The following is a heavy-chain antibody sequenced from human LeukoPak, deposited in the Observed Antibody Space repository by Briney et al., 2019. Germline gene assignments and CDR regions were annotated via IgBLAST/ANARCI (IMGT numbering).Heavy chain of an antibody. D-gene: IGHD2-15*01. V-gene: IGHV3-74*01. CDR1: GFTFSSYW. Sequence: GGSLRLSCAASGFTFSSYWMHWVRQAPGKGQVWVSRINSDGSSTSYADSVKGRFTISRDNAKNTLYPQMNSLRAEDTAVYYCARLGYSSWYYFDYWGQGTLVTVSS. CDR3: ARLGYSSWYYFDY. J-gene: IGHJ4*02. CDR2: INSDGSST.